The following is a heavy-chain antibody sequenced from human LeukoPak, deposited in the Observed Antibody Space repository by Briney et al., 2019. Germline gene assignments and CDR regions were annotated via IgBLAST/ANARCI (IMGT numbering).Heavy chain of an antibody. CDR2: INYSGNT. D-gene: IGHD1-26*01. J-gene: IGHJ4*02. V-gene: IGHV4-39*07. Sequence: SETRSLTCTVSGGSISSTIYYWAWIRHPPGKGLEWIASINYSGNTYYNPSLKSRVTISVDTSKNQFSLKLTSMTAADTAVYYCARVEVGATTPFDSWGQGALVTISS. CDR1: GGSISSTIYY. CDR3: ARVEVGATTPFDS.